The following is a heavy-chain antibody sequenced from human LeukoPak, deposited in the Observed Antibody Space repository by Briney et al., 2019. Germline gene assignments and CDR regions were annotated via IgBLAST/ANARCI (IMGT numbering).Heavy chain of an antibody. CDR1: GYSISSGYY. CDR2: IYHSGST. Sequence: SETLSLTCTVSGYSISSGYYWGWIRQPPGKGLEWIGSIYHSGSTYCNPSLKSRVTISVDTSKNQFSLKLSSVTAADTAVYYCARATLYGFWSGYPYYFDYWGQGTLVTVSS. D-gene: IGHD3-3*01. V-gene: IGHV4-38-2*02. J-gene: IGHJ4*02. CDR3: ARATLYGFWSGYPYYFDY.